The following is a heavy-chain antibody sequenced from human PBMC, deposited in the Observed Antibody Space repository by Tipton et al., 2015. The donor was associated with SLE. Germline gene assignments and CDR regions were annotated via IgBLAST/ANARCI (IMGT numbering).Heavy chain of an antibody. CDR1: GGSISSHY. CDR3: ARHDDSSGYYDY. V-gene: IGHV4-59*11. Sequence: TLSLTCTVSGGSISSHYWSWIRQPPGKGLEWIGYIYYSGSTNYNPSLKSRVTISVDTSKNQFSLKLSSVTAADTAVYYCARHDDSSGYYDYWGQGTLVTVSS. CDR2: IYYSGST. J-gene: IGHJ4*02. D-gene: IGHD3-22*01.